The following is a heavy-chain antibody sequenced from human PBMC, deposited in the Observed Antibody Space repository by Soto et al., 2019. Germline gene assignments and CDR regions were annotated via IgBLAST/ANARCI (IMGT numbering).Heavy chain of an antibody. CDR1: GFTFSSYS. J-gene: IGHJ6*02. V-gene: IGHV3-21*01. D-gene: IGHD3-3*01. CDR3: ARVRYYDFWSGYYPNYYGMDV. CDR2: ISSSSSYI. Sequence: GGSRRLSCAASGFTFSSYSMNWVRQAPGKGLEWVSSISSSSSYIYYADSVKGRFTISRDNAKNSLYLQMNSLRAEDTAVYYCARVRYYDFWSGYYPNYYGMDVWGQGTTVTVSS.